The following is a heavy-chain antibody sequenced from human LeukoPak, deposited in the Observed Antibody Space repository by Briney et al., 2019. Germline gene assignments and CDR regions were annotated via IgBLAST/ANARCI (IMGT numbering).Heavy chain of an antibody. CDR1: GFTFSSYS. J-gene: IGHJ4*02. Sequence: GGSLRLSCAPSGFTFSSYSMHWVRQAPGKGLEWVGRIKSKTDGGTAVYAAPVKGRFTISRDDSENTLYLQMNSLKSEDTAVYYCTALLGITATLVYWGQGTLVTVSS. V-gene: IGHV3-15*01. D-gene: IGHD7-27*01. CDR2: IKSKTDGGTA. CDR3: TALLGITATLVY.